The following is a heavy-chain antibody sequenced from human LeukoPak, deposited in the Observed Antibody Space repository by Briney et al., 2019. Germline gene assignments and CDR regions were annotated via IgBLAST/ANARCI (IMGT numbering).Heavy chain of an antibody. CDR1: GYTFTGYY. CDR3: ARWPKAKEDSSELRFDY. V-gene: IGHV1-2*02. D-gene: IGHD6-19*01. CDR2: INPNSGGT. J-gene: IGHJ4*02. Sequence: GASVKVSCKASGYTFTGYYMHWVRQAPGQGLEWMGWINPNSGGTNYAQKFQGRVTMTRDTSISTAYMELSGLRSDDTAVYYCARWPKAKEDSSELRFDYWGQGTLVTVSS.